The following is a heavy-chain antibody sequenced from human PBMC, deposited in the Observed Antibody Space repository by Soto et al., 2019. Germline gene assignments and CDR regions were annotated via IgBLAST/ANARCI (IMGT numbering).Heavy chain of an antibody. CDR2: INHSGST. D-gene: IGHD6-13*01. V-gene: IGHV4-34*01. CDR1: GGSFSGYY. CDR3: ATSSSWYGYFDY. J-gene: IGHJ4*02. Sequence: QVQLQQCGAGLLKPSETLSLTCAVYGGSFSGYYWSWIRQRPGKGLEWIGEINHSGSTNYNPSLKSRVNISVDTSKNQFSLKLTSVTAADTAVYYCATSSSWYGYFDYWGQGTLVTVSS.